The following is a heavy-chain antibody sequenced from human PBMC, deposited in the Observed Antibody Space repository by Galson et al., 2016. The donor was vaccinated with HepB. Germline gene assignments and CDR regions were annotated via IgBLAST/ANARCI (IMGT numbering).Heavy chain of an antibody. V-gene: IGHV5-10-1*01. J-gene: IGHJ6*03. CDR2: IDPGDSST. Sequence: QSGAEVKKPGESLRISCNASGYTFTGHWITWVRQMPGKGLEWLGSIDPGDSSTTYNPSFQGHVTISADKSIATAYLHWNHLKAADTAIYYCARRSAELWSFPYFYYYMDVWGIGTTVTVSS. CDR3: ARRSAELWSFPYFYYYMDV. CDR1: GYTFTGHW. D-gene: IGHD3-16*01.